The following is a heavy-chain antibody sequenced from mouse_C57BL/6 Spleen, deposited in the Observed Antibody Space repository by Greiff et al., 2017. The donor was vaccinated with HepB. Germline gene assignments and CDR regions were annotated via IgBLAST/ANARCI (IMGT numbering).Heavy chain of an antibody. D-gene: IGHD4-1*01. V-gene: IGHV1-18*01. CDR3: ARRNWEGYFDV. J-gene: IGHJ1*03. CDR2: INPNNGGT. Sequence: EVQLQQSGPELVKPGASVKIPCKASGYTFTDYNMDWVKQSHGKSLEWIGDINPNNGGTIYNQKFKGKATLTVDKSSSTDYMELRSLTSEDTAVYYCARRNWEGYFDVWGTGTTVTVSS. CDR1: GYTFTDYN.